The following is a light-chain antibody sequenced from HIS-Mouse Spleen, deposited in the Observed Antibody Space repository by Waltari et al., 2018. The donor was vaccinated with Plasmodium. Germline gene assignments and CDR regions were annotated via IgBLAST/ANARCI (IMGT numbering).Light chain of an antibody. CDR2: EDS. J-gene: IGLJ3*02. CDR3: SYAGSYTWV. V-gene: IGLV3-10*01. Sequence: SYELTQPPSVSVSPGQTARITCSGDALPKNYAYWYQQKSGQAPVLVIYEDSKRPPGIPERFSGSSSGTMATLTISGAQVEDEADYYCSYAGSYTWVFGGGTKLTVL. CDR1: ALPKNY.